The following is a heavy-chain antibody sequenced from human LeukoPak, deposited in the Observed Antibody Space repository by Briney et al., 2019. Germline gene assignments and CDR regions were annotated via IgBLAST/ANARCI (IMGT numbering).Heavy chain of an antibody. D-gene: IGHD3-22*01. CDR2: IYSDGSTT. CDR3: ARISYDSSGNYDY. J-gene: IGHJ4*02. CDR1: GFTFSSYW. Sequence: GGSLRLSCAASGFTFSSYWMHWVRQAPGKGLVWVSGIYSDGSTTRYADSVKGRFTISRDNAKNTLYLQMNSLRAEDTAVYYCARISYDSSGNYDYWGQGTLVTVSS. V-gene: IGHV3-74*01.